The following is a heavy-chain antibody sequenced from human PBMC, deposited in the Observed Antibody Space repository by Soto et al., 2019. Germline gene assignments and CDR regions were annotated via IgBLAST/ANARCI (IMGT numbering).Heavy chain of an antibody. D-gene: IGHD3-22*01. V-gene: IGHV4-34*01. CDR2: INHSGST. CDR3: ARQIVLVVITSPRWFDP. Sequence: SETLSLTCAVYGGSFSGYYWSWIRQPPGKGLEWIGEINHSGSTNYNPSLKSRVTISVDTSKNQFSLKLSSVTAADTAVYYCARQIVLVVITSPRWFDPWGQGTLVTVSS. CDR1: GGSFSGYY. J-gene: IGHJ5*02.